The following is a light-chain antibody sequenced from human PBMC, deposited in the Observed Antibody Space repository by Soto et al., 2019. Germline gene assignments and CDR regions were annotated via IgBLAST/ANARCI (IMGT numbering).Light chain of an antibody. V-gene: IGLV2-8*01. CDR1: SSDVGGYNY. CDR2: EVT. Sequence: QSVVTQPRSASGSPGQPVTISYTGTSSDVGGYNYVSWYQQHPGKVPKLMIYEVTKRPSGVPDRFSGSKSGNTASQTVSGLQTEDEADYYCSSYAGTAYVFGTGTKVTVL. J-gene: IGLJ1*01. CDR3: SSYAGTAYV.